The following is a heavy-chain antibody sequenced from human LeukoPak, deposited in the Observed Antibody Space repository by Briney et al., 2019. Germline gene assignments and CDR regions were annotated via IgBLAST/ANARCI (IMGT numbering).Heavy chain of an antibody. Sequence: GGSLRLSCAGSGFSFKNYTMNWVRQAPGKGLEWVSSIIGSGRYIYYADSVKGRFTISRDNAKNALYLQMNSLRADDTAVYFCARDYAYFDLYLDHWGQGTLVTVSS. CDR1: GFSFKNYT. V-gene: IGHV3-21*01. J-gene: IGHJ4*02. D-gene: IGHD3-9*01. CDR3: ARDYAYFDLYLDH. CDR2: IIGSGRYI.